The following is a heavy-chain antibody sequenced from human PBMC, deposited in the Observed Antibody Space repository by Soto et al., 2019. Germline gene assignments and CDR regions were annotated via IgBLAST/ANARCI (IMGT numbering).Heavy chain of an antibody. J-gene: IGHJ4*02. CDR2: IYYSGST. CDR3: ARHFSYYDILTGYAFSPFDY. CDR1: GGSISSSSYY. V-gene: IGHV4-39*01. Sequence: LSETLSLTCTVSGGSISSSSYYWGWIRQPPGKGLEWIGSIYYSGSTYYNPSLKSRVTISVDTSKNQFSLKLSSVTAADTAVYYCARHFSYYDILTGYAFSPFDYWGQGTLVTVSS. D-gene: IGHD3-9*01.